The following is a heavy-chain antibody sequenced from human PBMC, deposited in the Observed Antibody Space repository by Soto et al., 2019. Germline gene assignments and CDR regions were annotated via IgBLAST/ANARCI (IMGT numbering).Heavy chain of an antibody. D-gene: IGHD1-26*01. Sequence: ASVKVSCKASGYTFTGHYIHWVRQAPEQGPEWMGEIGPESGATRYAQRFQGRVTMTRDMSITTVYMELNDLSPDDTAVYYCGRGRSGQIVVFYWGQGTPVTVSS. CDR1: GYTFTGHY. J-gene: IGHJ4*02. V-gene: IGHV1-2*02. CDR3: GRGRSGQIVVFY. CDR2: IGPESGAT.